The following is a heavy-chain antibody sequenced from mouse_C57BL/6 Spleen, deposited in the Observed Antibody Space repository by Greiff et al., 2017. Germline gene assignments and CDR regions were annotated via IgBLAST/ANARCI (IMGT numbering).Heavy chain of an antibody. V-gene: IGHV10-1*01. CDR1: GFSFNTYA. Sequence: EVKLMESGGGLVQPKGSLKLSCAASGFSFNTYAMNWVRQAPGKGLEWVARIRSKSNNYATYYADSVKDRFTISRDDSESMLYLQMNNLKTEDTAMYYCVRNVVARYFDVWGTGTTVTVSS. D-gene: IGHD1-1*01. CDR3: VRNVVARYFDV. CDR2: IRSKSNNYAT. J-gene: IGHJ1*03.